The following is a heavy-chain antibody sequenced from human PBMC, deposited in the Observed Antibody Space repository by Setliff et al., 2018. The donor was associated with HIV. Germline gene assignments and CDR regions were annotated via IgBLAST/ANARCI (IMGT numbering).Heavy chain of an antibody. CDR2: THYSGSS. D-gene: IGHD2-21*02. CDR3: ARDVGLCGVDCWPYFYFDL. V-gene: IGHV4-39*07. J-gene: IGHJ2*01. CDR1: GGSISNSDFY. Sequence: SETLSLTCTVSGGSISNSDFYWGWIRQPPGKGLEWIGSTHYSGSSYYSPSLKSRVTISLDTSKNQFSLKLSSMTAADTAVYYCARDVGLCGVDCWPYFYFDLWGRGNLVTVSS.